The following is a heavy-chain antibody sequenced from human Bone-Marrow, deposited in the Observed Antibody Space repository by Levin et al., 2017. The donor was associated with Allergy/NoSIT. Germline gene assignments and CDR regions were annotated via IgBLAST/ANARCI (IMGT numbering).Heavy chain of an antibody. V-gene: IGHV3-43*01. Sequence: PGGSLRLSCEASGFSFDDFTIHWVRQAPRKGLEWVSLIKSDGTETYYADSVKGRFTISRDNKKNSLFLQMNSLRTEDTAFYHCAKDFCSSKRCRTIHYYGMDVWGPGTTVTVAS. J-gene: IGHJ6*02. CDR1: GFSFDDFT. D-gene: IGHD2-2*01. CDR3: AKDFCSSKRCRTIHYYGMDV. CDR2: IKSDGTET.